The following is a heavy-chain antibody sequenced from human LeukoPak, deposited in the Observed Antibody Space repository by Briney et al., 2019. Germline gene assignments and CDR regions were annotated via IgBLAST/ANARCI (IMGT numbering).Heavy chain of an antibody. CDR1: GDSVSSNSAA. D-gene: IGHD3-22*01. CDR3: ARHSSGSYVGLFDY. CDR2: IYYRSKWYN. Sequence: SQTLSLTCAISGDSVSSNSAAWNWIRQSPSRGLEWLGRIYYRSKWYNNYAVSVKSRITINPDTSKNQFSLQLSSVTPEDTAVYYRARHSSGSYVGLFDYWGQGSLVTVSS. J-gene: IGHJ4*02. V-gene: IGHV6-1*01.